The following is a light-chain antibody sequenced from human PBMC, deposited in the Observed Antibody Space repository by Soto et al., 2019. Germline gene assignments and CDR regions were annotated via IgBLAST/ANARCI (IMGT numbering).Light chain of an antibody. CDR3: QQTYSTPIT. CDR1: QTVRTC. CDR2: AAS. V-gene: IGKV1-39*01. Sequence: DIQMTQSPSSLSASVGDRVTIRCRASQTVRTCLNWYQQKPGKAPILLIYAASSLPSAVPPRFTGAGSETDFTLTISSLQPEDFGTYYCQQTYSTPITFGQGTRLE. J-gene: IGKJ5*01.